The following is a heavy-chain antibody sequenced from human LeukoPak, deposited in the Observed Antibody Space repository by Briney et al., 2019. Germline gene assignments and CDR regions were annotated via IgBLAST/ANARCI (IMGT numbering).Heavy chain of an antibody. CDR2: INHSGST. J-gene: IGHJ4*02. V-gene: IGHV4-34*01. Sequence: SETLSLTCAVYGGSFSGYYWSWIRRPPGKGLEWIGEINHSGSTNYNPSLKSRVTISVDTSKNQFSLKLSSVTAADTAVYYCARDFSFGSGSYYNVRYFDYWGQGTLVTVSS. D-gene: IGHD3-10*01. CDR1: GGSFSGYY. CDR3: ARDFSFGSGSYYNVRYFDY.